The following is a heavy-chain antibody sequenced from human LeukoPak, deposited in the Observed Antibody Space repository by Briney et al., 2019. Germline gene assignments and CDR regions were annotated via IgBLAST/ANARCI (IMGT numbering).Heavy chain of an antibody. J-gene: IGHJ4*02. V-gene: IGHV4-61*02. Sequence: SQTLSLTCTVSGGSISSGSYYWSWIRQPAGKGLEWIGSIYYSGSTYYNPSLKSRVTISVDTSKNQFSLKLSSVTAADTAVYYCAREDPLLEFDYWGQGTLVTVSS. CDR2: IYYSGST. D-gene: IGHD2/OR15-2a*01. CDR1: GGSISSGSYY. CDR3: AREDPLLEFDY.